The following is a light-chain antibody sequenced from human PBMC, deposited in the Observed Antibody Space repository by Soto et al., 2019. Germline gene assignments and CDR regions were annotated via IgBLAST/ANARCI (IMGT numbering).Light chain of an antibody. CDR1: SSDVGSYNL. J-gene: IGLJ2*01. CDR3: CSYAGSGNLV. V-gene: IGLV2-23*01. Sequence: QSALTQPASVSGSPGQSITISCTGTSSDVGSYNLVSWYQQHPGKAPKLMIYEGSKRPSGVSIRFSGSKSGNTASLTISGLQAEDEADYYCCSYAGSGNLVFGVGTKLTVL. CDR2: EGS.